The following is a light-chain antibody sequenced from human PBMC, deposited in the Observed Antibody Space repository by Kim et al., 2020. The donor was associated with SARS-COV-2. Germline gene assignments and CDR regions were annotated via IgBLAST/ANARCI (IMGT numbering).Light chain of an antibody. CDR2: AAS. CDR1: EGIGTW. CDR3: QQFNTFSGT. V-gene: IGKV1-5*01. Sequence: ASIGGRVTITCRSSEGIGTWLAWYQQKPGKAPKLLIYAASRLDSGVPSRFSGSGSGTEFTLTISSLQPDDFATYYCQQFNTFSGTFGQGTKVDIK. J-gene: IGKJ1*01.